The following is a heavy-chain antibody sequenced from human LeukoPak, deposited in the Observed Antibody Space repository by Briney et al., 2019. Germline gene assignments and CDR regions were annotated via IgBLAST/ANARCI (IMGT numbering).Heavy chain of an antibody. Sequence: GGSLRLSCAASGFTFSTFATIWVRQPPGKGLEWVSSIFPSGGEIHYADSVRGRFTISRDNSKSTLSLQMNSLRAEDTAIYYCATYRQVLLPFESWGQGTLVTVSS. D-gene: IGHD2-8*02. CDR1: GFTFSTFA. V-gene: IGHV3-23*01. CDR3: ATYRQVLLPFES. J-gene: IGHJ4*02. CDR2: IFPSGGEI.